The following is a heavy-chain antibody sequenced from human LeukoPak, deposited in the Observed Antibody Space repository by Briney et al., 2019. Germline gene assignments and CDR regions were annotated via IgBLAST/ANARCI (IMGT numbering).Heavy chain of an antibody. D-gene: IGHD1-26*01. Sequence: SVKVFCKASGGTFSSYAISWVRQAPGQGLEWMGRIIPIFGTANYAQKFQGRVTITTDESTSTAYMELSSLRSEDTAVYYCAAEWEPGIFDYWGQGTLVTVSS. CDR3: AAEWEPGIFDY. V-gene: IGHV1-69*05. CDR1: GGTFSSYA. CDR2: IIPIFGTA. J-gene: IGHJ4*02.